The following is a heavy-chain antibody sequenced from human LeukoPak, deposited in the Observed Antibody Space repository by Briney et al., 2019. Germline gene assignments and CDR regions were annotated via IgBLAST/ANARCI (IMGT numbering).Heavy chain of an antibody. V-gene: IGHV3-33*01. D-gene: IGHD2-15*01. CDR3: ARDRSSGAFVY. CDR1: GFTFSSYG. Sequence: GGSLRLSCAASGFTFSSYGMHWVRQAPGRGLEWVAIIWHDGSNKYYADSVKGRFTISRDNSKNTLDLQMNSLRAEDTAVYYCARDRSSGAFVYWGQGTLVTVSS. CDR2: IWHDGSNK. J-gene: IGHJ4*02.